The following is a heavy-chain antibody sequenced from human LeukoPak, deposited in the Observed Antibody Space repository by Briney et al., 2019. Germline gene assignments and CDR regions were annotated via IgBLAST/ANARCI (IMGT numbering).Heavy chain of an antibody. Sequence: GGSLRLSCAASGFTFSSYSMNWVRQAPGKGLEWVSYISSSSSTIYYADSVKGRFTISRDNPKNTLYLQMNSLRAEDTAVYYCAKDRPLYSGSQHFDFWGQGTLVTVSP. D-gene: IGHD1-26*01. CDR3: AKDRPLYSGSQHFDF. CDR1: GFTFSSYS. J-gene: IGHJ4*02. V-gene: IGHV3-48*01. CDR2: ISSSSSTI.